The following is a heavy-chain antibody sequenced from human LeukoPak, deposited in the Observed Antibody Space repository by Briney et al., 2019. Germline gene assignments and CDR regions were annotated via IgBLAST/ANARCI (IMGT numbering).Heavy chain of an antibody. Sequence: PGGSLRLSCAASGFTFSSYAMSWVRQAPGKGLEWVSSISGSGGNTYYADSVKGRFTISKDKSKNMLYLQMNSLGAADTAVYYCAKDRGGVFIPLSWGQGTLVTVPS. J-gene: IGHJ5*02. CDR1: GFTFSSYA. CDR2: ISGSGGNT. V-gene: IGHV3-23*01. D-gene: IGHD3-3*01. CDR3: AKDRGGVFIPLS.